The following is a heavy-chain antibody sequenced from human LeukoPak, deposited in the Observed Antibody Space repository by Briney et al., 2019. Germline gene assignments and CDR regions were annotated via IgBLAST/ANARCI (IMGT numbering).Heavy chain of an antibody. CDR1: GGSISSYY. Sequence: SETLSLTCTVSGGSISSYYWSWIRQPPGKGLEWIGYIYYSGSTNYNPSLKSRVTISVDTSKNQFSLKLSSVTAADTAVYYCARAARYSNPFDYMDVWGKGTTVTVSS. D-gene: IGHD4-11*01. J-gene: IGHJ6*03. CDR2: IYYSGST. V-gene: IGHV4-59*01. CDR3: ARAARYSNPFDYMDV.